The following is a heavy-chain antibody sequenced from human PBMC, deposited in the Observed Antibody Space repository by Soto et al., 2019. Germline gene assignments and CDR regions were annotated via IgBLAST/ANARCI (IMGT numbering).Heavy chain of an antibody. J-gene: IGHJ4*02. V-gene: IGHV4-4*02. CDR2: IFHTGGT. CDR1: SDSIAGENW. Sequence: QVQLQESGPGLVKPSETLSLTCTVSSDSIAGENWWSWVRQPPGMGLEWIGEIFHTGGTNYNPSLKGRSTMEVDKSKNQFSLKLISATAADTAVYYWARVFSSGSGWMYYFDFWGQGTLVSVSS. D-gene: IGHD6-25*01. CDR3: ARVFSSGSGWMYYFDF.